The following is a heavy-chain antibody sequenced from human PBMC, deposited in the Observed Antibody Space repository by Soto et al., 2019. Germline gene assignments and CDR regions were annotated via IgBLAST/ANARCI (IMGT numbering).Heavy chain of an antibody. CDR1: GYTFTSYY. D-gene: IGHD4-4*01. J-gene: IGHJ5*02. CDR3: ARDLIWGYSTAYWFDP. CDR2: INPSGGST. Sequence: ASVKVSCKASGYTFTSYYMHWVRQAPGQGLEWMGIINPSGGSTSYAQKFQGRVTMTRDTSTSTVYMELSSLRSEDTAVYYCARDLIWGYSTAYWFDPWGQGTLVTVSS. V-gene: IGHV1-46*01.